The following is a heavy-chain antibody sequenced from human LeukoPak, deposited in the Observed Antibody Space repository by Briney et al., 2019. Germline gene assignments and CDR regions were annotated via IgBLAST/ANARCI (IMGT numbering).Heavy chain of an antibody. J-gene: IGHJ4*02. V-gene: IGHV3-23*01. CDR1: GFNFSNFA. D-gene: IGHD4-11*01. Sequence: PGGSLRLSCGASGFNFSNFAMSWVRQAPGKGLEWVSAISGSGGSTYYADSVKGRFTISRDNSKNTLYLQMNSLRAEDTAVYYCAKVASNSRSPFDYWGQGTLVTVSS. CDR2: ISGSGGST. CDR3: AKVASNSRSPFDY.